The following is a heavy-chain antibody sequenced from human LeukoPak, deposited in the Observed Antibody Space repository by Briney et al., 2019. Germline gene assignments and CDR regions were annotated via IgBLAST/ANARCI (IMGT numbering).Heavy chain of an antibody. Sequence: GGSLRLSCAASGFTFSNYWMTWVRQTPGKGLEWVANIKQDGSVIYYVDSLKGRFTISRDNAKKSVHLQMNSLRAEDTAVYYCARIGYSSSSLDYWGQGTLLTVS. D-gene: IGHD6-13*01. CDR2: IKQDGSVI. CDR3: ARIGYSSSSLDY. J-gene: IGHJ4*02. V-gene: IGHV3-7*01. CDR1: GFTFSNYW.